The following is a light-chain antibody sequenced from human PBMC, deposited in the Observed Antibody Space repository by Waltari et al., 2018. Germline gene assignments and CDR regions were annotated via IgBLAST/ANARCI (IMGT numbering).Light chain of an antibody. J-gene: IGKJ2*01. CDR1: QSVSSN. CDR3: QQYNNWPPYMYT. Sequence: EIVMTQSPATLSVSPGERATLSCRASQSVSSNLAWYQQKPGQAPRLLIYGASTRATGIPARFSGSVSGTEFTLTISSLQSEDFAVYYCQQYNNWPPYMYTCGQGTKLEIK. V-gene: IGKV3-15*01. CDR2: GAS.